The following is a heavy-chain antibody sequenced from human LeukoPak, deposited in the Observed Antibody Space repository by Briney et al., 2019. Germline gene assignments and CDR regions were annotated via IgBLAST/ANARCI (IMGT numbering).Heavy chain of an antibody. CDR1: GDTFSSISVT. D-gene: IGHD2-2*01. J-gene: IGHJ5*02. CDR3: ARRLTQYDCFDP. CDR2: TYYRPTWYN. V-gene: IGHV6-1*01. Sequence: QTLSLTSALSGDTFSSISVTWTWIRQSPSRGLEWLGRTYYRPTWYNDYAVSVRGRITVNPDTSKNQFSLHLNSVTPEDTAVYYCARRLTQYDCFDPWGQGILVTVSS.